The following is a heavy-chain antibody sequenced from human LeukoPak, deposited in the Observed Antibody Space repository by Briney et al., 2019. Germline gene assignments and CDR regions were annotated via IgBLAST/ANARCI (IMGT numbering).Heavy chain of an antibody. CDR3: ARDLRYCSGGSCKDAFDI. V-gene: IGHV3-7*01. CDR2: IKQDGSEK. Sequence: PGGSLRLSCAASGFTFSSYWMSWVRQAPGKGLEWVANIKQDGSEKYYVDSEKGRFTISRDNAKNSLYLHMNSLRAEDTAVYYCARDLRYCSGGSCKDAFDIWGQGTMVTVSS. D-gene: IGHD2-15*01. J-gene: IGHJ3*02. CDR1: GFTFSSYW.